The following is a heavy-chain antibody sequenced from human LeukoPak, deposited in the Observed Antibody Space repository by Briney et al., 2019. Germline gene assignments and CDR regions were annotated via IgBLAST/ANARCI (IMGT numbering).Heavy chain of an antibody. J-gene: IGHJ3*02. V-gene: IGHV3-7*05. CDR2: IKQDGSVK. Sequence: GGSLRLSCAVSGFTFSNSWMSWVRQASGKGLEWVANIKQDGSVKVSVDSVKGRFTISRDNAKSSLYLQMNSLTAEDTAVYYCARLHYYDSAGWAFDIWGQGTLVTVSS. D-gene: IGHD3-22*01. CDR3: ARLHYYDSAGWAFDI. CDR1: GFTFSNSW.